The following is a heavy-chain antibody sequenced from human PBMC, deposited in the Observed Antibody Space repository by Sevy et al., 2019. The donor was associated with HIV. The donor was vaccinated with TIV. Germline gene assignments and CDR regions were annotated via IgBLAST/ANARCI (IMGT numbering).Heavy chain of an antibody. CDR2: VHPGDSDT. V-gene: IGHV5-51*01. CDR3: VRRTAASDALHFDY. J-gene: IGHJ4*02. D-gene: IGHD6-13*01. Sequence: GESLKISCQGSGYYFPMYWIGWVRQVPGKGLEWMGIVHPGDSDTKYSPSFQGQVTISADRSVNTAYLRWSSLKASDTAIYYCVRRTAASDALHFDYWGQGTLVTVSS. CDR1: GYYFPMYW.